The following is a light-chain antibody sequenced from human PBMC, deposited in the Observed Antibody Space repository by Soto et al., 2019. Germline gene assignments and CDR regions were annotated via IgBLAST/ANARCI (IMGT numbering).Light chain of an antibody. V-gene: IGLV1-40*01. Sequence: QSVLTQPPSVSGAPGQRVTISCTGSSSNIGAGYDVHWYQQLPGTAPKLLIYGDSNRPSGVPDRFPGSKSGTAASLAITGLQAEDEADYYCQSYDSSRSGSYVFGAGTKVTVL. J-gene: IGLJ1*01. CDR2: GDS. CDR3: QSYDSSRSGSYV. CDR1: SSNIGAGYD.